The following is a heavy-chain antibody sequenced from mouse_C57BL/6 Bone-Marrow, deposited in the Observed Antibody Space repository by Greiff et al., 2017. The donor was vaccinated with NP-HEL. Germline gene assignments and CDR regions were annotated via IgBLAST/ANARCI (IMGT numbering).Heavy chain of an antibody. V-gene: IGHV1-7*01. J-gene: IGHJ1*03. D-gene: IGHD3-2*02. CDR3: ASHSSGYVRYFDV. CDR1: GYTFTSYW. Sequence: QVQLQQSGAELAKPGASVKLSCKASGYTFTSYWMHWVNQRPGQGLEWIGYINPSSGYTKYNQKFKDKATLTADKSSSTAYMQLSSLTYEDSAVYYCASHSSGYVRYFDVWGTGTTVTVSS. CDR2: INPSSGYT.